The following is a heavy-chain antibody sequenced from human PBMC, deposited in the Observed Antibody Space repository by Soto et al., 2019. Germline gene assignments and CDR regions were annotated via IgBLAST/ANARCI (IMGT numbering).Heavy chain of an antibody. J-gene: IGHJ6*02. Sequence: GASVKVSCKASGGTFSSYTISWVRQAPGQGLEWMGRIIPILGIANYAQKFQGRVTITADKSTSTAYMELSSLRSEDTAVYYCARDETVTRGRGYYYYGMDVWGQGTKVPVSS. CDR1: GGTFSSYT. CDR2: IIPILGIA. V-gene: IGHV1-69*04. CDR3: ARDETVTRGRGYYYYGMDV. D-gene: IGHD1-1*01.